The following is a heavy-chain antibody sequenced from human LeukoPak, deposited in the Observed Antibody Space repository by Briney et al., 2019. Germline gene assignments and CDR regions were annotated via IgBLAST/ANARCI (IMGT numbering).Heavy chain of an antibody. J-gene: IGHJ5*02. V-gene: IGHV3-21*01. CDR3: ARDGNYYDSSGYLKFDP. D-gene: IGHD3-22*01. CDR1: GFTFSSYS. Sequence: NPGGSLRLSCVASGFTFSSYSMHWVRQAPGKGLEWVSSISSSSSYIYYADSVKGRFTISRDNAKNSLYLQMNSLRAEDTAVYYCARDGNYYDSSGYLKFDPWGQGTLVTVSS. CDR2: ISSSSSYI.